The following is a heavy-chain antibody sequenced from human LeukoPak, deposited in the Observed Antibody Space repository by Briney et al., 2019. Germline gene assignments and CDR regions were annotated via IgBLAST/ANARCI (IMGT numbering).Heavy chain of an antibody. CDR1: GFTVSSNY. D-gene: IGHD6-13*01. J-gene: IGHJ4*02. CDR3: ARVWYSTYFDS. V-gene: IGHV3-53*01. Sequence: GGSLRLSCAASGFTVSSNYMSWVRQAPGKGLEWVSGIYSGGSTYYADSVKGRFTISRDNSKNTVYLQMNSLRAEDTAVYYCARVWYSTYFDSWGQGTLVTVSS. CDR2: IYSGGST.